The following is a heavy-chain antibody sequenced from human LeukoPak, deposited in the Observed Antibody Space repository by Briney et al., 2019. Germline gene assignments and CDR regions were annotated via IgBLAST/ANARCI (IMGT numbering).Heavy chain of an antibody. D-gene: IGHD6-6*01. CDR3: ARWAREYSSSSGYYYYYMDV. V-gene: IGHV3-21*01. CDR1: GFTFSSYS. J-gene: IGHJ6*03. Sequence: PGGSLRLSCAASGFTFSSYSMNWVRQAPGKGLEWVSSISSSSSYIYYADSVKGRFTISRDNAKNSLYLQMNSLRAEDTAVYYCARWAREYSSSSGYYYYYMDVWGKGTTVTVSS. CDR2: ISSSSSYI.